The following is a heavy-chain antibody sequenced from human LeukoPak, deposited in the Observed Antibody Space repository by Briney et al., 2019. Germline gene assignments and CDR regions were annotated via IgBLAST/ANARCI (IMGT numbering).Heavy chain of an antibody. J-gene: IGHJ4*02. CDR1: GFTSSSYW. Sequence: PGGSLRLSCAASGFTSSSYWMSWVRQTPGRGLEWVANIKQDGSEKYYVDSVKGRFTISRDNAKNSLYLQMNSLRAEDTAVYYCARGKGLDYWGQGTLVTVSS. CDR2: IKQDGSEK. CDR3: ARGKGLDY. V-gene: IGHV3-7*01.